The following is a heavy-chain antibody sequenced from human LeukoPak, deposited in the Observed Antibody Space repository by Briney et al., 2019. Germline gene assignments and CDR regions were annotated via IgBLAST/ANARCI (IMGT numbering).Heavy chain of an antibody. CDR1: GFTFSNYG. Sequence: GGSLRLSCATSGFTFSNYGMHWVRQAPGKGLEWVAVISIDVSNKYYADSVKGRFTISRDNSKNTLYLQMNSLRPEDAAVYYCANLPLWGQRTPVTVSS. J-gene: IGHJ4*02. CDR2: ISIDVSNK. CDR3: ANLPL. V-gene: IGHV3-30*18.